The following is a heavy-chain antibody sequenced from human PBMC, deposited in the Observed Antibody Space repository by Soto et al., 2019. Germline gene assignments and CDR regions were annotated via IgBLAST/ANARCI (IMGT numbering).Heavy chain of an antibody. CDR2: IYWDDDK. CDR3: AHRREEATPLMSFDY. Sequence: QITLKESGPTLVKPTQTLTLTCTFSGFSLRTSGVGVGWIRQPPGKALEWLALIYWDDDKRYSPSLKSRLTITKDTSKNQVVLKMTNMDPVDTATYYCAHRREEATPLMSFDYWGQGTLVTVSS. V-gene: IGHV2-5*02. J-gene: IGHJ4*02. CDR1: GFSLRTSGVG. D-gene: IGHD1-26*01.